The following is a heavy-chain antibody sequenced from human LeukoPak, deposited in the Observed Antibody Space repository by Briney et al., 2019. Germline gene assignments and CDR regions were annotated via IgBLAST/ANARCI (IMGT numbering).Heavy chain of an antibody. D-gene: IGHD2-21*01. CDR1: GGSFSGYY. CDR2: INHSGST. J-gene: IGHJ2*01. V-gene: IGHV4-34*01. Sequence: PSETLSLTCAVYGGSFSGYYWSWIRQPPGKGLEWIGEINHSGSTNYNPSLKSRVTISVDTSKNQISLKLSSVTAADTAVYYCARGRRLLLRSGYFDLWGRGTLVTVSS. CDR3: ARGRRLLLRSGYFDL.